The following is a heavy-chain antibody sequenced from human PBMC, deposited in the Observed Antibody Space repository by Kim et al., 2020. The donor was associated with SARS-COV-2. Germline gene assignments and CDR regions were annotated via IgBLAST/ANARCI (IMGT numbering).Heavy chain of an antibody. CDR3: ARLDYGSGSSFLFDY. CDR1: GFTFSDYY. V-gene: IGHV3-11*01. Sequence: GGSLRLSCAASGFTFSDYYMSWIRQAPGKGLEWVSYISSSGSTIYYADSVKGRFTISRVNAKNSLYLQMNSLRAEDTAVYYCARLDYGSGSSFLFDYWGQGTLVTVSS. D-gene: IGHD3-10*01. CDR2: ISSSGSTI. J-gene: IGHJ4*02.